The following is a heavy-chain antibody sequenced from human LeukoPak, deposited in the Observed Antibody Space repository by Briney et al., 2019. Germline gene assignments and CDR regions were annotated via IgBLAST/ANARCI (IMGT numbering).Heavy chain of an antibody. CDR2: VNGGGEST. D-gene: IGHD2-15*01. J-gene: IGHJ4*02. Sequence: GGSLRLSCAASRFTFYSYWMQWVRQAPGKGLVWVSRVNGGGESTIYADPVKGRFTISRDNAKNTLYLKMNSLSAEHVAVYYCARDNRGSYDYWGQGTLVTVSS. V-gene: IGHV3-74*01. CDR1: RFTFYSYW. CDR3: ARDNRGSYDY.